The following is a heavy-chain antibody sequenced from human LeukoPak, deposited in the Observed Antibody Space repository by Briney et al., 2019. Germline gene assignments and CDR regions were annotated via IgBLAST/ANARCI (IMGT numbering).Heavy chain of an antibody. CDR2: IYHSGST. CDR1: GYSISSGYY. CDR3: ARGPSKFYYDSRDSSVYFDY. Sequence: PSETLSLTCTVSGYSISSGYYWGWIRQPPGKGLGWIGSIYHSGSTYYNPSLKSRVTISVDTPKNQFSLKLSSVTAADTAVYYCARGPSKFYYDSRDSSVYFDYWGQGTLVTVSS. J-gene: IGHJ4*02. D-gene: IGHD3-22*01. V-gene: IGHV4-38-2*02.